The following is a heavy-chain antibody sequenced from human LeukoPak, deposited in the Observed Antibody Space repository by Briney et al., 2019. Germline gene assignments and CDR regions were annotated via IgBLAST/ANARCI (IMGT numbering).Heavy chain of an antibody. V-gene: IGHV3-74*01. D-gene: IGHD5-18*01. J-gene: IGHJ4*02. CDR3: ARGGGHSYGPFDY. CDR2: INSDGSST. Sequence: PGGSLRLSCAASGFTFSSYWMHWVRQAPGKGLVWVSRINSDGSSTSYADSVKGRFTISRDNAKNPLNRQMNSLRAEDTAVYYCARGGGHSYGPFDYWGQGTLVTVSS. CDR1: GFTFSSYW.